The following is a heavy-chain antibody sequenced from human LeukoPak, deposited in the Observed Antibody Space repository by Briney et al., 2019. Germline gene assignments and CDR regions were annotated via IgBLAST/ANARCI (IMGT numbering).Heavy chain of an antibody. V-gene: IGHV4-34*01. J-gene: IGHJ5*02. CDR2: INHSGST. CDR1: GGSFSGYY. D-gene: IGHD1-14*01. Sequence: SKTLSLTCAVYGGSFSGYYWSWIRQPPGKGLEWIGEINHSGSTNYNPSLKSRVTISVDTSRNQFSLNLSSMTAADTAVYYCARGRPYNVGLPPWFDPWGQGTLVTVSS. CDR3: ARGRPYNVGLPPWFDP.